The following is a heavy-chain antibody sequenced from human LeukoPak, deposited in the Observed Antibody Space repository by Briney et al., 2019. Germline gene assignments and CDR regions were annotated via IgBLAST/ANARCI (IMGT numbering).Heavy chain of an antibody. V-gene: IGHV3-49*04. J-gene: IGHJ6*03. D-gene: IGHD2-2*01. CDR3: ARNGLYCSSASCSNYYYYMDV. Sequence: GGSLRLSCTTFGFTFGDYAMSWVRQAPGKGLEWVGFIRSKKYGGASQFAASVKARFTISRDDSKSIAYLQMNGLNTEDTAMYYCARNGLYCSSASCSNYYYYMDVWGKGTTVTVSS. CDR2: IRSKKYGGAS. CDR1: GFTFGDYA.